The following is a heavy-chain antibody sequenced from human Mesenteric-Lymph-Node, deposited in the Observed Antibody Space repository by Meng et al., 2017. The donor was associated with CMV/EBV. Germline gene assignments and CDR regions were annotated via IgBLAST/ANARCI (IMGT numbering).Heavy chain of an antibody. J-gene: IGHJ4*02. CDR3: VRPRSTYCTISSCYSAGFDY. CDR1: GFTFSSYG. D-gene: IGHD2-2*02. V-gene: IGHV3-30*02. CDR2: IRYDGSNK. Sequence: GESLKISCAASGFTFSSYGMHWVRQAPGKGLEWVAFIRYDGSNKYYADSVKGRFTISRDNSKNTLSLLMSSLRPEDTAVYYCVRPRSTYCTISSCYSAGFDYWAQGTRVTVSS.